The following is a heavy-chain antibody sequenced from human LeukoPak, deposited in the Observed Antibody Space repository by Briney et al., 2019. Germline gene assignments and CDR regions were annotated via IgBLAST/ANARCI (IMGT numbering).Heavy chain of an antibody. J-gene: IGHJ3*01. D-gene: IGHD2-15*01. CDR3: AKDEVVVVVAGGAFDL. CDR2: FDPEDGET. Sequence: ASVKVSCKVSGYTLTELSMHWVRQAPGKGLEWMGGFDPEDGETIYAQKFQGRVTMTEDTSTDTAYMELSSLRSEDTAVYYCAKDEVVVVVAGGAFDLWGQGTLVTVSS. V-gene: IGHV1-24*01. CDR1: GYTLTELS.